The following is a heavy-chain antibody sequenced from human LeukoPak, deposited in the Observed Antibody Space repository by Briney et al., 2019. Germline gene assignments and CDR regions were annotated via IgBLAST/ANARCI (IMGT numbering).Heavy chain of an antibody. CDR2: FSTSRRTI. CDR1: GFTFSRYS. Sequence: GGSLRLSCAASGFTFSRYSMNRVRQAPGKGLEWVSYFSTSRRTIYYAESVKGRFTISRDNAKNSLYLQMNSLRAEDTAVYYCARLWSVAFDIWGQGTMVTVSS. CDR3: ARLWSVAFDI. D-gene: IGHD3-16*01. J-gene: IGHJ3*02. V-gene: IGHV3-48*01.